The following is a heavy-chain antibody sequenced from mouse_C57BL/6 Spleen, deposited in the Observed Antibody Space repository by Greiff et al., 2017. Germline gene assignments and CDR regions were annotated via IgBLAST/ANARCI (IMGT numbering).Heavy chain of an antibody. CDR1: GFSLTSYA. Sequence: QVQLQQSGPGLVAPSQSLSITCTVSGFSLTSYAISWVRPPPGKGLEWLGVIWTGGGPNYNSALKSRLSISKDNSKSQVFLKMNSLQTDDTARYYCARSTMIGHFDYWGQGTTLTVSS. V-gene: IGHV2-9-1*01. CDR2: IWTGGGP. CDR3: ARSTMIGHFDY. J-gene: IGHJ2*01. D-gene: IGHD2-4*01.